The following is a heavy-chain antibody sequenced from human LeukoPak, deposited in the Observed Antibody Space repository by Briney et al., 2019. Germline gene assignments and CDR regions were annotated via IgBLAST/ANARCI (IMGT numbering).Heavy chain of an antibody. V-gene: IGHV1-18*01. CDR1: GYTFTSYG. J-gene: IGHJ6*02. CDR2: ISAYNGNT. Sequence: ASVKVSCKASGYTFTSYGISWVRQAPGQGLEWMGWISAYNGNTNYAQKLKGRVTMTTDTSTSTAYMELRSLRSDDTAVYYCARDRRYCSGGSCYWFTYGMDVWGQGTTVTVSS. CDR3: ARDRRYCSGGSCYWFTYGMDV. D-gene: IGHD2-15*01.